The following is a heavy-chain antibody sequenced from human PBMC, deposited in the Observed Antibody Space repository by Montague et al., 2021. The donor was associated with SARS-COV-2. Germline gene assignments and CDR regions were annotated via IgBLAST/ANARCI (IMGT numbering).Heavy chain of an antibody. CDR2: ISYDGSNK. CDR1: GFTFSSYA. D-gene: IGHD1-26*01. J-gene: IGHJ5*02. V-gene: IGHV3-30*04. Sequence: SLRLSCAASGFTFSSYAVHWVRQAPGKGLEWVALISYDGSNKYYADSVKGRFTISRDNSKNTLYLQMKSLRAEDTAVYYCARDSGSSFDPWGQGTLVTVSS. CDR3: ARDSGSSFDP.